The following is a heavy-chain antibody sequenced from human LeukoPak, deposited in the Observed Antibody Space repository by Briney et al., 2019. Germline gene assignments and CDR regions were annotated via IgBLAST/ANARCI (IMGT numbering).Heavy chain of an antibody. CDR1: GYIFTHYW. CDR2: IYPADSDT. Sequence: GESPQISCKGSGYIFTHYWIGWVRQMPGKGLESMGIIYPADSDTTYSPSFQGQVTISADKSISTVYLQWSSLKASDTAMYYCARQSRDGSKTRGYYFDYWGQGTLVTGSS. V-gene: IGHV5-51*01. D-gene: IGHD3-10*01. CDR3: ARQSRDGSKTRGYYFDY. J-gene: IGHJ4*01.